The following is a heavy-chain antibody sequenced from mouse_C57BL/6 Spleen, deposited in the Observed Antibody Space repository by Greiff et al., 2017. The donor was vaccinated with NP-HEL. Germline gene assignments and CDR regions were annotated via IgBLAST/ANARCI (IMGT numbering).Heavy chain of an antibody. J-gene: IGHJ4*01. CDR2: IHPNSGST. CDR1: GYTFTSYW. D-gene: IGHD4-1*01. Sequence: QVQLQQPGAELVKPGASVKLSCKASGYTFTSYWMHWVKQRPGQGLEWIGMIHPNSGSTNYNEKFKSKATLTVDKSSSTAYMQLSSLTSEDSAVYYCARPLNWDVEGYAMDYWGQGTSVTVSS. CDR3: ARPLNWDVEGYAMDY. V-gene: IGHV1-64*01.